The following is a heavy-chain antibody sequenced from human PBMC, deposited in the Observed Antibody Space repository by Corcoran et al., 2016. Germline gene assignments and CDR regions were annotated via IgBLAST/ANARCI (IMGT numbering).Heavy chain of an antibody. D-gene: IGHD6-19*01. V-gene: IGHV3-33*01. J-gene: IGHJ4*02. CDR1: GFTFRTYA. CDR3: AGDPPSSGWAFAY. CDR2: IWADGSNQ. Sequence: QVHLVDSGGGVVQPGRSLRLSCAASGFTFRTYAMHWVRQAPGKGLEWVAFIWADGSNQQYADSVKGRFTISRDNFKKTVYLQMDSLRVEDTAVYYCAGDPPSSGWAFAYWGQGTLVTVSS.